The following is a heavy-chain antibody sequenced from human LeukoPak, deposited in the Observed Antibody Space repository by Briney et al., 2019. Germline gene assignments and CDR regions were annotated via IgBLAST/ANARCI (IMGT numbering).Heavy chain of an antibody. Sequence: PGGSLRLSCAASGFTVSSNYMSWVRQAPGKGLEWVAVISYDGSNKYYADSVKGRFTISRDNSKNTLYLQMNSLRAEDTAVYYCAKVAGSAYYYYYMDVWGKGTTVTVSS. V-gene: IGHV3-30*18. J-gene: IGHJ6*03. D-gene: IGHD3-10*01. CDR1: GFTVSSNY. CDR3: AKVAGSAYYYYYMDV. CDR2: ISYDGSNK.